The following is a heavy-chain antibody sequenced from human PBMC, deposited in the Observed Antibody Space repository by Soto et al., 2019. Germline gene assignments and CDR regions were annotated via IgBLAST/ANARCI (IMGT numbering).Heavy chain of an antibody. CDR3: ARGQRFSDWFDP. J-gene: IGHJ5*02. CDR1: GGSMSSYY. Sequence: PSETLSLTCTVSGGSMSSYYWTWIRQPAGKGLEWIGRVYSSGGTHYSPSLKSRVTISLDTSKNQFSLRLLSVTDADTAVYFCARGQRFSDWFDPWGQGTLVTVVL. D-gene: IGHD3-3*01. CDR2: VYSSGGT. V-gene: IGHV4-4*07.